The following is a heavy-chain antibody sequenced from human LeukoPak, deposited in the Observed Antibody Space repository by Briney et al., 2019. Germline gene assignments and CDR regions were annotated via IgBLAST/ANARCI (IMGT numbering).Heavy chain of an antibody. CDR3: ARVHSLSGSREYYFDY. V-gene: IGHV3-11*04. J-gene: IGHJ4*02. D-gene: IGHD1-26*01. Sequence: PGGSLRLSCAASGFTFSDYYMSWIRQAPGKGLEWVSYISSGGSTIKYADSVKGRFTVSRDNAKKSLHLQMNSLRAEDTAVYYCARVHSLSGSREYYFDYWGQGTLVTVSS. CDR2: ISSGGSTI. CDR1: GFTFSDYY.